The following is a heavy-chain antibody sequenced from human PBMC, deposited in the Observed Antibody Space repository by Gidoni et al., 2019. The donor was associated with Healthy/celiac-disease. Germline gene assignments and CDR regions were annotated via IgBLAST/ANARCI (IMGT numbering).Heavy chain of an antibody. J-gene: IGHJ6*02. Sequence: EVQLLESGGGLVQPGGSLRLCCAAAGFTFSSYAMRWVRQAPGKGLEWVSAISGSGGSTYYADSVKGRFTIARDNSKNTLYLQMNSLGAEDTAVYYCAKDTRRWGSSGWYGMDYYGMDVWGQGTTVTVSS. CDR2: ISGSGGST. D-gene: IGHD6-19*01. CDR3: AKDTRRWGSSGWYGMDYYGMDV. CDR1: GFTFSSYA. V-gene: IGHV3-23*01.